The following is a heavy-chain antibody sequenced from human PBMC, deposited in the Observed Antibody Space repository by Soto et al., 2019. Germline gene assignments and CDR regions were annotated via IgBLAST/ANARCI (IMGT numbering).Heavy chain of an antibody. Sequence: SETLSLTCTVSGGSISSYYWSWIRQPPGKGLEWIGYIYYSGSTNYNPSLKSRVTISVDTSKNQFSLKLSSVTAADTAVYYCARDNHYGDYEFLDFWGQGTLVTVSS. J-gene: IGHJ4*02. CDR1: GGSISSYY. V-gene: IGHV4-59*01. CDR3: ARDNHYGDYEFLDF. D-gene: IGHD4-17*01. CDR2: IYYSGST.